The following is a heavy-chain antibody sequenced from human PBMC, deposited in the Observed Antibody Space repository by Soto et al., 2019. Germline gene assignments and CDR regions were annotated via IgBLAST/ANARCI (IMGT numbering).Heavy chain of an antibody. D-gene: IGHD3-16*02. Sequence: QLQLQESGPGLVKPSETLSLTCTVSGVSISGTSYYWGWIRQTPAKGLEWSVTIYYSGDTFYNPSLKSPVTISIDTSKNHFSLNLTSVTAADTAIYYCARHGSFWGQGALVTVSS. CDR2: IYYSGDT. J-gene: IGHJ1*01. V-gene: IGHV4-39*01. CDR3: ARHGSF. CDR1: GVSISGTSYY.